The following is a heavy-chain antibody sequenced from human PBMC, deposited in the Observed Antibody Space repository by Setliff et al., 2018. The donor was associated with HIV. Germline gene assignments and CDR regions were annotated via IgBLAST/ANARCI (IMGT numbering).Heavy chain of an antibody. V-gene: IGHV3-49*03. CDR1: GFTFSDHT. J-gene: IGHJ5*02. CDR3: TAALQQQVVRWFDP. Sequence: PGGSLRLSCKASGFTFSDHTMSWFRQAPGKGLECIGFIRSKAYGGTTEYAASVKGRFTISRDDSKSIAYLQMNSLKTEDTAVYYCTAALQQQVVRWFDPWGQGTLVTVSS. CDR2: IRSKAYGGTT. D-gene: IGHD6-13*01.